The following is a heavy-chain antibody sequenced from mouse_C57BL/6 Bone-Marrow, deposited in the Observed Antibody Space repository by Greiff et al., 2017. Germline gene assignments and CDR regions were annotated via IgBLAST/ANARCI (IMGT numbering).Heavy chain of an antibody. V-gene: IGHV1-39*01. CDR3: ERYYYGSSPYWYFDV. CDR1: GYSFTDYN. Sequence: VQLKESGPELVKPGASVKISCKASGYSFTDYNMNWVKQSNGKSLEWIGVINPNYGTTSYNQKFKGKATLTVDQSSSTAYMQLNSLTSEDSAVYYCERYYYGSSPYWYFDVWGTGTTVTVSS. CDR2: INPNYGTT. J-gene: IGHJ1*03. D-gene: IGHD1-1*01.